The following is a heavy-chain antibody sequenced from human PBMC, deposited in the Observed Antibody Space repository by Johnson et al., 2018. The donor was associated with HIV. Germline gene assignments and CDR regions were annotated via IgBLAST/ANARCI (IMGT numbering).Heavy chain of an antibody. Sequence: VQLVESGGGVVRPGGSLRLSCTASGFSFYDYGMNWVRQAPGKGLEWVSGINWNGGSTGYADSVKGRFTISRDNSKSTVYLQMHSLRAEDTAVYYCAKVSWEARLGDPFDIWGRGTMVIVSS. CDR3: AKVSWEARLGDPFDI. CDR1: GFSFYDYG. CDR2: INWNGGST. J-gene: IGHJ3*02. D-gene: IGHD1-26*01. V-gene: IGHV3-20*04.